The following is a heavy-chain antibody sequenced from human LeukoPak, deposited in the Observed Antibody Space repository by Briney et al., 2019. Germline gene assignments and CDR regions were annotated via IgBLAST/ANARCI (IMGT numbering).Heavy chain of an antibody. CDR1: GYTFITYW. D-gene: IGHD1-26*01. CDR3: ARLGGSYGGAFDI. Sequence: GESLRISCQASGYTFITYWIAWVRQMPGKGLEWMGFIYPEDSDTRYSPSFQGQVTISVARSINTAYLQWSSLKASDSAMYYCARLGGSYGGAFDIWGQGTMVTVSS. V-gene: IGHV5-51*01. J-gene: IGHJ3*02. CDR2: IYPEDSDT.